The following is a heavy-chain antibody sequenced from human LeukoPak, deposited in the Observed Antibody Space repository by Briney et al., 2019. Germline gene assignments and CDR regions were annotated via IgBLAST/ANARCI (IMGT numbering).Heavy chain of an antibody. Sequence: GGSLRLSCAASGFTFTNYAMSWVRQAAGKGLEWVSTISGNGVDTYYTDSVQGRFTISRDNPKNTLYLQMNSLGVEDTAVYYCAKLYSSGRYYFDYWGQGTLVTVSS. J-gene: IGHJ4*02. D-gene: IGHD6-19*01. CDR2: ISGNGVDT. CDR3: AKLYSSGRYYFDY. CDR1: GFTFTNYA. V-gene: IGHV3-23*01.